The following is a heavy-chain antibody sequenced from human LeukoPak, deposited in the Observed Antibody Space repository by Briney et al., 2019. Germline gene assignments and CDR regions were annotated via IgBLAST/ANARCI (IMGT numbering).Heavy chain of an antibody. J-gene: IGHJ6*03. CDR2: IYYSGST. V-gene: IGHV4-39*07. Sequence: SETLSLTCTVSGGSIRSNSYYWGWIRQPPGKGLEWIGSIYYSGSTYYNPSLKSRVTISVDTSKNQFSLKLSSVTAADTAVYYCARVRRFGELSPYYYYYMDVWGKGTTVTVSS. CDR1: GGSIRSNSYY. D-gene: IGHD3-10*01. CDR3: ARVRRFGELSPYYYYYMDV.